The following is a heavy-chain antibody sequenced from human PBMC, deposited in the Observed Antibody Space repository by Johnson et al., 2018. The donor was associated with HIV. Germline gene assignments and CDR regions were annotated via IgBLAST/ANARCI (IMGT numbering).Heavy chain of an antibody. CDR2: ISYDGSNK. D-gene: IGHD3-10*01. V-gene: IGHV3-30-3*01. J-gene: IGHJ3*01. CDR3: AREGR. CDR1: GFTFSNYV. Sequence: QVQLVESGGGVVQPGRSLRLSCAASGFTFSNYVMHWVRQAPGKGLEWVAVISYDGSNKYYADSVKGRFTISRDNSKNTLYLQMNSLRGEDTAGYYCAREGRWGQGTMVTVYS.